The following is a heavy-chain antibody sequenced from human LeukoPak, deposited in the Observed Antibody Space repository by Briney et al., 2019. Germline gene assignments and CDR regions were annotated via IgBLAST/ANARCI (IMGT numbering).Heavy chain of an antibody. D-gene: IGHD6-19*01. CDR1: GGSISSSSYY. CDR3: ARQFSGWSHFDY. J-gene: IGHJ4*02. CDR2: IYYSGST. Sequence: SETLSLTCTVSGGSISSSSYYWGWIRQPPGKGLEWIGSIYYSGSTYYNPSLKSRVTISVDTSKNQFSLKLSSVTAADTAVYYCARQFSGWSHFDYWGQGTLVTVSS. V-gene: IGHV4-39*07.